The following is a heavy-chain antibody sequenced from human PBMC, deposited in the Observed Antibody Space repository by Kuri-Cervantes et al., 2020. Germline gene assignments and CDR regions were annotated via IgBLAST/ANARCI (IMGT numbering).Heavy chain of an antibody. D-gene: IGHD3-22*01. Sequence: GGSLRLSCAASGFTVSSNYMSWVRQAPGKGLEWVGRIVSKTDGETTEYVAPVKGRFTISRGDSENTLYLQMNSQKTEDTAIYYCTTDEGDSTCYYNFDYWGQGTLVTVSS. J-gene: IGHJ4*02. CDR2: IVSKTDGETT. V-gene: IGHV3-15*04. CDR3: TTDEGDSTCYYNFDY. CDR1: GFTVSSNY.